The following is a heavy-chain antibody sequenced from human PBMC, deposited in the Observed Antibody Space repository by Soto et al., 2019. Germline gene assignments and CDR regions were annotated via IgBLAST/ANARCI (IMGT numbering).Heavy chain of an antibody. CDR1: GFSFSDYG. CDR3: ARDQGRATADGPLGNGLDV. CDR2: IWFDASHE. D-gene: IGHD6-13*01. J-gene: IGHJ6*02. Sequence: PGGSLRLSCAASGFSFSDYGMHWVRQAPGKGLGWLTIIWFDASHEYYADSVKGRFTISRDNSNNTLYLQLNSLTADDTAVYFCARDQGRATADGPLGNGLDVWGQGTAVTVSS. V-gene: IGHV3-33*01.